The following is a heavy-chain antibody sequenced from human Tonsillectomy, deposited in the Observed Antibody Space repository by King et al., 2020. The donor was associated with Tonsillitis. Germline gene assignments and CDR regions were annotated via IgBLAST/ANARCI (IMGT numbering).Heavy chain of an antibody. CDR2: IKAKTEGGTS. V-gene: IGHV3-15*01. Sequence: VQLVESGGGLVKPGGSLRISCTVSGLTFSNTWMSWVRQAPGKGLEWVGRIKAKTEGGTSDYAAPVKGRFTISRDDSKNMLYLQMNSLKTEDTAVYYCTTDHYYYMDVGGKGTTVTVS. J-gene: IGHJ6*03. CDR3: TTDHYYYMDV. CDR1: GLTFSNTW.